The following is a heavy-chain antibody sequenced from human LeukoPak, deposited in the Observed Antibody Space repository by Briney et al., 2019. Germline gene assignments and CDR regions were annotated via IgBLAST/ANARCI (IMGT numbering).Heavy chain of an antibody. CDR2: ISYDGSNK. CDR3: AKGDAAAGTPLHY. CDR1: GFTFSSYG. J-gene: IGHJ4*02. Sequence: GRSLRLSCAASGFTFSSYGMHWVRQAPGKGLEWVAVISYDGSNKYYADSVKGRFTISRDNFKNTLYLQMNSLRAEDTAVYYCAKGDAAAGTPLHYWGQGTLVTVSS. D-gene: IGHD6-13*01. V-gene: IGHV3-30*18.